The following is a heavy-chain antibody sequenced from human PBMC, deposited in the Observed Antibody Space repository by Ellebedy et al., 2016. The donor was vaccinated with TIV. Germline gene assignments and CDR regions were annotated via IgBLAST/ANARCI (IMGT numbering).Heavy chain of an antibody. CDR2: ISYDGTNK. V-gene: IGHV3-30-3*01. CDR3: AKDQYGSGSYYNPMIGFDI. D-gene: IGHD3-10*01. Sequence: GESLKISXAASGFTFSNYALHWVRQAPGKGLEWVALISYDGTNKYYADSVKGRFTISRDNSKSTLYLQMNSLRAEDTALYYCAKDQYGSGSYYNPMIGFDIWGQGTMVTVSS. CDR1: GFTFSNYA. J-gene: IGHJ3*02.